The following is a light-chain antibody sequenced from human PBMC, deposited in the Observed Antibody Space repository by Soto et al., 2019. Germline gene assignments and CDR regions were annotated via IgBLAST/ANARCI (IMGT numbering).Light chain of an antibody. CDR3: QSYDSSLSGYV. V-gene: IGLV1-40*01. CDR2: GNG. J-gene: IGLJ1*01. CDR1: SSNYD. Sequence: QLVLTQPPSVSGAPGQRVTISCTGGSSNYDVHWYHQLPGTAPKLLIYGNGNRPSGVPDRFSGSKSGTSASLAITGLQAEDEADYYCQSYDSSLSGYVFGSGTKLTVL.